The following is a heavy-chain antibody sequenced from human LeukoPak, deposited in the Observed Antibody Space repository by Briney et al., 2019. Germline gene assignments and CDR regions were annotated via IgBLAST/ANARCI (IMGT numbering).Heavy chain of an antibody. CDR2: MSPNSGNT. CDR1: GHTFTSYD. D-gene: IGHD6-19*01. V-gene: IGHV1-8*03. Sequence: ASVKVSCKASGHTFTSYDINWVRQATGQGLEWMGWMSPNSGNTGYAQKFQGRVTITRNTSISTAYMELSSLRSEDTAVYYCARSRRPYSSGWYYFDYWGQGTVVTVSS. J-gene: IGHJ4*02. CDR3: ARSRRPYSSGWYYFDY.